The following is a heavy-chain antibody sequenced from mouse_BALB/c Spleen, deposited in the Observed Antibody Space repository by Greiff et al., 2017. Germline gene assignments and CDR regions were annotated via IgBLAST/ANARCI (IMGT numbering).Heavy chain of an antibody. CDR1: GYTFTDYI. CDR3: ANHEKEGYYYDSSSYALDY. Sequence: QVQLQQSGAELVKPGASVKLSCKASGYTFTDYIIHWVKQRPGQGLEWIGWFYPGSGSIKYNEKFKDKATLTADKSSSTVYMKLSSLTSEDSAIYFCANHEKEGYYYDSSSYALDYWGQGTSVTVSS. D-gene: IGHD1-1*01. V-gene: IGHV1-62-2*01. CDR2: FYPGSGSI. J-gene: IGHJ4*01.